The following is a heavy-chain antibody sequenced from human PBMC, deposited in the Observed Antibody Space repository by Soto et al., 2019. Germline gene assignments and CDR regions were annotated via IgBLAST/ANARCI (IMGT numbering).Heavy chain of an antibody. CDR1: GFTFSSYA. D-gene: IGHD5-18*01. Sequence: TGGSLRLSCAASGFTFSSYAMSWVRQAPGTGLEWVSAISGSGANTYYADSVKGRSTISRDNSKNTLYLQMNSLRAEDSAMYYCVRERSGYSYADSWGQGTLVTVSS. V-gene: IGHV3-23*01. CDR2: ISGSGANT. J-gene: IGHJ4*02. CDR3: VRERSGYSYADS.